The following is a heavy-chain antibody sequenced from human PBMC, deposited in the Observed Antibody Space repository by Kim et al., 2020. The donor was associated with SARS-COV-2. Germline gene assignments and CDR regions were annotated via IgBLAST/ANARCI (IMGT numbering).Heavy chain of an antibody. V-gene: IGHV3-30*04. J-gene: IGHJ6*02. D-gene: IGHD2-8*01. CDR2: ISYDGSNK. CDR3: AREGLNPYYYGMDV. CDR1: GFTFSSYA. Sequence: GGSLRLSCAASGFTFSSYAMHWVRQAPGKGLEWVAVISYDGSNKYYADSVKGRFTISRDNSKNTLYLQMNSLRAEDTAVYYCAREGLNPYYYGMDVWGQGTTVTVSS.